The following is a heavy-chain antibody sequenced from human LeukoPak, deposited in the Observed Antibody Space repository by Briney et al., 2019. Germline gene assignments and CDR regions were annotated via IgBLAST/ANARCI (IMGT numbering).Heavy chain of an antibody. V-gene: IGHV3-23*01. CDR2: ITDRGSDT. CDR1: GFTFSNYA. J-gene: IGHJ4*02. CDR3: AKGHARITIFGVVTDY. Sequence: GGSLRLSCAASGFTFSNYAMTWVRQAPGKGLEWVSSITDRGSDTYYADSVKGRFTISRDNSKNTLYLQMNSLRAEDTAVYYCAKGHARITIFGVVTDYWGQGTLVTVSS. D-gene: IGHD3-3*01.